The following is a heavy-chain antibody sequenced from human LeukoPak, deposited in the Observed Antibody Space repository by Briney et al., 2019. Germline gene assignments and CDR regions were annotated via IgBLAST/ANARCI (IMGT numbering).Heavy chain of an antibody. J-gene: IGHJ4*02. CDR2: INTNTGNP. Sequence: GSSVKVSCKASGGTFSSYAISWVRQAPGQGLEWMGWINTNTGNPTYAQGFTGRFVFSLDTSVSTAYLQISSLKAEDTAVYYCARAFPSGSGSYYYWGQGTLVTVSS. V-gene: IGHV7-4-1*02. CDR3: ARAFPSGSGSYYY. CDR1: GGTFSSYA. D-gene: IGHD3-10*01.